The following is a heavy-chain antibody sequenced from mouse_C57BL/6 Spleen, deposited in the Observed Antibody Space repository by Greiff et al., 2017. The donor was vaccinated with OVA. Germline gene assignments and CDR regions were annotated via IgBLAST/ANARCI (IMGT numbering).Heavy chain of an antibody. CDR3: ARGTTGFDY. D-gene: IGHD3-3*01. CDR2: IDPSDSYT. CDR1: GYTFTSYW. J-gene: IGHJ2*01. Sequence: QVQLKESGAELVMPGASVKLSCKASGYTFTSYWMHWVKQRPGQGLEWIGEIDPSDSYTNYNQKFKGKSTLTVDKSSSTAYMQLSSLTSEDSAVYYCARGTTGFDYWGQGTTLTVSS. V-gene: IGHV1-69*01.